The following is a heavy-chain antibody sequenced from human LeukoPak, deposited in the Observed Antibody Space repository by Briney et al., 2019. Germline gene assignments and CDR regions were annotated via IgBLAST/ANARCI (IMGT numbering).Heavy chain of an antibody. D-gene: IGHD6-13*01. V-gene: IGHV3-7*01. CDR2: IKEDGSEK. CDR3: ASGRQLGY. CDR1: GFTFSNYW. Sequence: GGSLRLSFAASGFTFSNYWMSWVRQAPGKGLEWVANIKEDGSEKYYVDAVKGRFTISRDNARNSLYLQMNSLRAEDTAVYYCASGRQLGYWGQGTLVTVSS. J-gene: IGHJ4*02.